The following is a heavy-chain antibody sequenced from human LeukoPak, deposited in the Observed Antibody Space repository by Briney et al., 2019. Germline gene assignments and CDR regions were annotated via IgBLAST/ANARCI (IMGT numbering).Heavy chain of an antibody. V-gene: IGHV3-53*01. Sequence: PGGSLRLSCAASGFTVSSNYMSWVRQAPGKGLEWVSVIYSGGSTYYADSVKGRFTISRDNSKNTLYLQMNSLRAEDTAVYYCARVVGGYSSSYYFDYWGQGTLVTVSS. J-gene: IGHJ4*02. D-gene: IGHD6-13*01. CDR1: GFTVSSNY. CDR3: ARVVGGYSSSYYFDY. CDR2: IYSGGST.